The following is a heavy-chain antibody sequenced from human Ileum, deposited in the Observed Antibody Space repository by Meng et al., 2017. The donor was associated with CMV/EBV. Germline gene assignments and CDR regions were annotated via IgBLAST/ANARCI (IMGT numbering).Heavy chain of an antibody. Sequence: GSLRLSCTVSGGSINSYYWSWIRQSPGKGLEWIGYVYYSGSANYNPSLKSRVSITVDRSKNQISLRLNSVTAADTAVYYCARAPGEGRSTNSEGFFDYWGQGRLVTVS. CDR3: ARAPGEGRSTNSEGFFDY. D-gene: IGHD2-2*01. CDR1: GGSINSYY. CDR2: VYYSGSA. J-gene: IGHJ4*02. V-gene: IGHV4-59*01.